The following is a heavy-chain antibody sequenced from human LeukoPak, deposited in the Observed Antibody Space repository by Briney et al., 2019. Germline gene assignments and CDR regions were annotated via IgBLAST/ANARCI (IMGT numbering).Heavy chain of an antibody. CDR1: GYTFTDYY. CDR3: ARDPGSHYDILTDHPLDY. CDR2: INPKSGGT. D-gene: IGHD3-9*01. Sequence: GASVKVSCKASGYTFTDYYMHWVRQAPGQGLEWMGWINPKSGGTNYAQNFQGRVTLTRDTSITTAYMEVSRLRSDDTAVYYCARDPGSHYDILTDHPLDYWGQGTLVTVSS. V-gene: IGHV1-2*02. J-gene: IGHJ4*02.